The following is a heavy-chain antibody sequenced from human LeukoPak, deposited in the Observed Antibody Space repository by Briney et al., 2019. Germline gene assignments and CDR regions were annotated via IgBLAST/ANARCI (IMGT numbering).Heavy chain of an antibody. D-gene: IGHD2-15*01. CDR3: ARDRYCSGGSCYELGFDY. J-gene: IGHJ4*02. CDR1: GYTFTSYG. Sequence: ASVKVSCKASGYTFTSYGISWVRQAPGQGLEWMGWISAYNGNTNYAQKLQGRVTMTTDTSTSTAYMELRSLRSDDTAVYYCARDRYCSGGSCYELGFDYWGQGTLVTVSP. CDR2: ISAYNGNT. V-gene: IGHV1-18*01.